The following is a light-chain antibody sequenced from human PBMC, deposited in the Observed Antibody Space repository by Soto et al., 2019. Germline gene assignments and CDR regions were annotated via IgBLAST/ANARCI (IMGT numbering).Light chain of an antibody. CDR1: ESVSRN. J-gene: IGKJ5*01. CDR3: QQYNSWPPIT. V-gene: IGKV3-15*01. Sequence: EVVMTQSPATLSVSPVERATLSCMASESVSRNLAWYQQKPGQAPRLLIYDASTRATGIPDRFSGGGSGTEFTPTISSLQSEDFVVYYCQQYNSWPPITFGQGTRLEIK. CDR2: DAS.